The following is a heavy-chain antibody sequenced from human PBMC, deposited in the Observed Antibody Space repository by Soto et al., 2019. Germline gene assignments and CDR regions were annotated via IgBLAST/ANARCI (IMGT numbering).Heavy chain of an antibody. CDR2: ISTYNGNT. Sequence: GASVKVSRKASGYTFTTYDISWVRQAPGQGLEWMGRISTYNGNTNYPQSLQGRLTMTTDTSTTTAYMELRSLRSDDTAVYYCARDPYHVLMVNAPNLYGMDVWGQGTTVTVSS. V-gene: IGHV1-18*01. D-gene: IGHD2-8*01. CDR3: ARDPYHVLMVNAPNLYGMDV. CDR1: GYTFTTYD. J-gene: IGHJ6*02.